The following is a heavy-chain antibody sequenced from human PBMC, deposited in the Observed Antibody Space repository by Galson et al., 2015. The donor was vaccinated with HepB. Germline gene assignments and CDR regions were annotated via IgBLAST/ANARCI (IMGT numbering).Heavy chain of an antibody. V-gene: IGHV3-48*01. D-gene: IGHD3-10*01. CDR2: ISSSSSTI. J-gene: IGHJ6*02. Sequence: LRLSCAASGFTFGIYSMNWVRQAPGKGLEWVSYISSSSSTIYYADSVKGRFTISRDNAKNSLYLQMDSLRAEDTAVYYCARRISLVRGIITRPDYYYGMDVWGQGTAVTVAS. CDR1: GFTFGIYS. CDR3: ARRISLVRGIITRPDYYYGMDV.